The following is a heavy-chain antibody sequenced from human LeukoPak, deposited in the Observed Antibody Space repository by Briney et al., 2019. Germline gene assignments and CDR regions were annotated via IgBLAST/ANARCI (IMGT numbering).Heavy chain of an antibody. J-gene: IGHJ5*02. CDR2: IYYSGST. CDR3: ARTLHCSSTSCYWIYWFDP. D-gene: IGHD2-2*01. CDR1: GGSISSGGYY. V-gene: IGHV4-39*01. Sequence: PSETLPLTCTVSGGSISSGGYYWSWIRQPPGKGLEWVGSIYYSGSTYYNPSLKSRVTISVDTSKNQFSLKLSSVTAADTAVYYCARTLHCSSTSCYWIYWFDPWGQGTLVTVSS.